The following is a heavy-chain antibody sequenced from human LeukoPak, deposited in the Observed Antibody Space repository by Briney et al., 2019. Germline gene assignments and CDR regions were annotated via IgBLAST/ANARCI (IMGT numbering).Heavy chain of an antibody. CDR2: IYTSGST. V-gene: IGHV4-4*07. Sequence: SETLSLTCTVSGGSVSSYYWSWIRQPAGKGLEWIGRIYTSGSTNYNPSLKSRVTMSVDTSKNQFSLKLSSVTAADTAVYYCARDAPTIFGVRYFDYWGQGTLVTVSS. CDR1: GGSVSSYY. D-gene: IGHD3-3*01. J-gene: IGHJ4*02. CDR3: ARDAPTIFGVRYFDY.